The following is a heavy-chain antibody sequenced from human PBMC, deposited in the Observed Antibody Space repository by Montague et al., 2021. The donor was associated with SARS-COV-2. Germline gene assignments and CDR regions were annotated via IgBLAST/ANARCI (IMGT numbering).Heavy chain of an antibody. D-gene: IGHD5-24*01. CDR1: GFSLSTSGMC. CDR2: IDWXDDK. V-gene: IGHV2-70*01. Sequence: PALVKPTQTLTLTCTFSGFSLSTSGMCVSWIRQPPGKALEWLALIDWXDDKYYSTSLKTRLTISKDTSKNQVVLTMTNMDPVDTATYYCARTSVEMATIGAYYYGMDVGGQGTTVTVSS. J-gene: IGHJ6*02. CDR3: ARTSVEMATIGAYYYGMDV.